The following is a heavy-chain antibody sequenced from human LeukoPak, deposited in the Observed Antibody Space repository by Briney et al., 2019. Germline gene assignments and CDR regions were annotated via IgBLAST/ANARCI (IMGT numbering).Heavy chain of an antibody. CDR3: ARDYYDSSGPGAFDI. Sequence: GGSLRLSCAASGFTVSSNYMSWVRQAPGKGLEWVSVIYSGGSTYYADSVKGRFTISRYNSKNTLYLQMNSLRAEDTAVYYCARDYYDSSGPGAFDIWSQGTMVTVSS. V-gene: IGHV3-66*01. CDR2: IYSGGST. D-gene: IGHD3-22*01. J-gene: IGHJ3*02. CDR1: GFTVSSNY.